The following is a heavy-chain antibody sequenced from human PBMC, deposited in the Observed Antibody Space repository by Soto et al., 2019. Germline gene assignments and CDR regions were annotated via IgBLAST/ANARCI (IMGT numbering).Heavy chain of an antibody. CDR2: INHSGST. Sequence: NPSETLSLTCAVYGGSFSGYYWSWIRQPPGKGLEWIGEINHSGSTNYNPSLKSRVTISVDTSKNQFSLKLSSVTAADTAVYYCARALAYCGGDCYSLGHFDYWGQGXLVTVYS. J-gene: IGHJ4*02. D-gene: IGHD2-21*02. CDR3: ARALAYCGGDCYSLGHFDY. V-gene: IGHV4-34*01. CDR1: GGSFSGYY.